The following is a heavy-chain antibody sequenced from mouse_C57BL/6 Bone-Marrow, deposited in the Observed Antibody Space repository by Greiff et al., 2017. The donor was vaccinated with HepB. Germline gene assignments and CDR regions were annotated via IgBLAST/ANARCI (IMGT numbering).Heavy chain of an antibody. V-gene: IGHV1-66*01. J-gene: IGHJ2*01. Sequence: QVQLKESGPELVKPGASVKISCKASGYSFTSYYIHWVKQRPGQGLEWIGWIYPGSGNTKYNEKFKGKATLTADTSSSTAYMQLSSLTSEDSAVYYCARLDYYYGHWGQGTTLTVSS. CDR1: GYSFTSYY. CDR2: IYPGSGNT. D-gene: IGHD1-1*01. CDR3: ARLDYYYGH.